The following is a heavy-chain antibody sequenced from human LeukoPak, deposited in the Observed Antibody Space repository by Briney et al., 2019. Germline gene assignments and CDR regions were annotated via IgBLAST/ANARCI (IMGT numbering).Heavy chain of an antibody. CDR3: ARDGFDYYDSSGFPYFDY. J-gene: IGHJ4*02. Sequence: PGGSLRLSCAASGFTFSNCAMSWVRQAPGKGLQWVSGISSGGAGIYYADSVKGRFTISRDNSKNTLYLQVNSLRAEDTAVYFCARDGFDYYDSSGFPYFDYWGQGTLVTVSS. CDR1: GFTFSNCA. D-gene: IGHD3-22*01. V-gene: IGHV3-23*01. CDR2: ISSGGAGI.